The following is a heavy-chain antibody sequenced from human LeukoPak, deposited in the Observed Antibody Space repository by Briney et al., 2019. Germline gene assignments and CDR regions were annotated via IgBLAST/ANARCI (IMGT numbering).Heavy chain of an antibody. CDR3: AREGAGGRGIAARPLGP. Sequence: SETLSLTCTVSGGSISSYYWSWIRQPAGKGLEWIGRIYTSGSTNYNPSLKSRVTMSVDTSKNQFSLKLSSVTAADTAVYYCAREGAGGRGIAARPLGPWGQGTLVTVSS. V-gene: IGHV4-4*07. D-gene: IGHD6-6*01. CDR1: GGSISSYY. CDR2: IYTSGST. J-gene: IGHJ5*02.